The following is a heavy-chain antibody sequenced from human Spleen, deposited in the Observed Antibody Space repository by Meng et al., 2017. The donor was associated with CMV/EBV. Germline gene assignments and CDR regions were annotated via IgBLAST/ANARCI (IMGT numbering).Heavy chain of an antibody. Sequence: GYIFSTYAIHWVRQAPGQGLEWMGWINVGNGDTKFSQQVQGRVTLTRNTSIDTVYMNLNSLRSEDSAVYYCATVKTDNGANVVAFDSWGQGTLVTVSS. CDR1: GYIFSTYA. V-gene: IGHV1-3*01. CDR3: ATVKTDNGANVVAFDS. D-gene: IGHD4-23*01. J-gene: IGHJ4*02. CDR2: INVGNGDT.